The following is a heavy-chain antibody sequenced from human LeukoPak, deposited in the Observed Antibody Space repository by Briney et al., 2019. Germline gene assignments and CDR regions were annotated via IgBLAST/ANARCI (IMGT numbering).Heavy chain of an antibody. CDR1: GFAFSIYH. D-gene: IGHD5-12*01. Sequence: GGSLRLSRAASGFAFSIYHMNWVRQAPGKGLEWVSYISAGNRAIYYADSVKGRFTISRDDAKNSVYLQMNSLRAEDTAVYYCARDSSRGYAADYWGQGTLVTVSS. J-gene: IGHJ4*02. V-gene: IGHV3-48*04. CDR2: ISAGNRAI. CDR3: ARDSSRGYAADY.